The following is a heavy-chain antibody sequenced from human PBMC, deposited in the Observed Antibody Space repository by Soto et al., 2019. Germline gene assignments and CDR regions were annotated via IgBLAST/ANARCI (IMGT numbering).Heavy chain of an antibody. J-gene: IGHJ1*01. Sequence: QVQLVESGGGVVQPGRSLRLSCAASGFTFSSYGMHWVRQAPGKGLEWVAVISYDGSDKYYADSVKGRFTISRDNSNNPLELQRDSLRAEDTAVYYCAKGVVLATTYFQHWGQGTLVTVSS. CDR1: GFTFSSYG. V-gene: IGHV3-30*18. D-gene: IGHD2-15*01. CDR2: ISYDGSDK. CDR3: AKGVVLATTYFQH.